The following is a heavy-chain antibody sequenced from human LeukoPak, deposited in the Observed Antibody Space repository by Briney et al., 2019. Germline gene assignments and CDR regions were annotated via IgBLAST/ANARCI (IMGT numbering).Heavy chain of an antibody. CDR3: AKEGSSWSTFDY. D-gene: IGHD6-13*01. Sequence: GGSLRLSCAASGFTFSSYWMSWVRQAPGKGLEWVANIKQDGSEKSYVDSVKGRFTISRDNAKNSLYLQMNSLRAEDMALYYCAKEGSSWSTFDYWGQGTLVTVSS. V-gene: IGHV3-7*03. J-gene: IGHJ4*02. CDR1: GFTFSSYW. CDR2: IKQDGSEK.